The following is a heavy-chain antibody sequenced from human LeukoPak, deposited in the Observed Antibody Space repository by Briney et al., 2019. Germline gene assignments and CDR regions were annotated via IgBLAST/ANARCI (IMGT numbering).Heavy chain of an antibody. CDR2: ISSSGSTI. CDR3: ARVRTGTTIESYYYYGMDV. Sequence: GGSLRLSCAASGFTLSDYYMSCRRQTPGRGVEWVSYISSSGSTIYNADSVEGRFTISRDNAKNSLYLQMNSLRAEDTAVYYCARVRTGTTIESYYYYGMDVWGQGTTVTASS. V-gene: IGHV3-11*01. J-gene: IGHJ6*02. CDR1: GFTLSDYY. D-gene: IGHD1-7*01.